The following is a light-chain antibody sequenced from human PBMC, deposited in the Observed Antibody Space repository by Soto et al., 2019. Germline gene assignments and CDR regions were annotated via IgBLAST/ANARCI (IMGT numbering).Light chain of an antibody. J-gene: IGLJ1*01. Sequence: QSALTQPASVSGSPGQSITISCTGASSDVGDYNYVSWYQHHPGKAPKLLIYEVNNRPSGVSDRFSGPKSGNVASLTISWLQAEDEADYYCSSYTSSSTYVFGTGTKVTVL. CDR1: SSDVGDYNY. V-gene: IGLV2-14*01. CDR3: SSYTSSSTYV. CDR2: EVN.